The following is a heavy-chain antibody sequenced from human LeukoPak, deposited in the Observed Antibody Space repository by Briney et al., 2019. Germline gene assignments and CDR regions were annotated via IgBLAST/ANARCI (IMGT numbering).Heavy chain of an antibody. CDR2: ISSSSDHT. V-gene: IGHV3-11*05. J-gene: IGHJ4*02. CDR1: GFTFSVYD. Sequence: GGSLRLSCAASGFTFSVYDMNCIRQAPGKGLEWGSYISSSSDHTNYADSVQGRFTISRDNAKNSVYLQMNSLRAEDTAIYYCATVGGSGSFYINYWGQGTLVTVSS. CDR3: ATVGGSGSFYINY. D-gene: IGHD3-10*01.